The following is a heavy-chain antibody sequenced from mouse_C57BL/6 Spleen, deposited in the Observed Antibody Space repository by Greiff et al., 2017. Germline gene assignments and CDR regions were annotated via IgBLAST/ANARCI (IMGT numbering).Heavy chain of an antibody. J-gene: IGHJ1*03. Sequence: QVQLQQPGAELVMPGASVKLSCKASGYTFTSYWMHWVKQRPGQGLEWIGEIDPSDSYTNYNQKFKGKSTLTVDKSSSTAYMQLSSLTSEDSAVYYCARGDGNYEPWYFDVWGTGTTVTVSS. V-gene: IGHV1-69*01. CDR2: IDPSDSYT. CDR3: ARGDGNYEPWYFDV. D-gene: IGHD2-1*01. CDR1: GYTFTSYW.